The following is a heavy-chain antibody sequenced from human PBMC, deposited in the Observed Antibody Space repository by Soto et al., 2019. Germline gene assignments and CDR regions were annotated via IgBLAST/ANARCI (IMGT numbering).Heavy chain of an antibody. J-gene: IGHJ6*02. Sequence: ASVKVSCKASGYTFTIYGINWLRQAPGQGLEWMGWISPDNGNTNYAQKLQGRVTMTTDTSTSTAYMELRSLRSDDTAVYYCARALGYSGYAGMDVWGQGTTVTAP. CDR3: ARALGYSGYAGMDV. CDR1: GYTFTIYG. D-gene: IGHD5-12*01. V-gene: IGHV1-18*01. CDR2: ISPDNGNT.